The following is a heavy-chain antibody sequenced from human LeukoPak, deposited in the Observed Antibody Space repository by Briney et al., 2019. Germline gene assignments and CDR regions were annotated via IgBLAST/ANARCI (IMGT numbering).Heavy chain of an antibody. D-gene: IGHD3-3*01. CDR2: ISDGGSNT. Sequence: PGGSLRLSCAASGFTFSSYAMSWVRQAPGKGLEWVSAISDGGSNTYYADSVKGRFTISRDNSKNTLYLQMNSLRAEDTAGYYCANDATYHFWSGYNDYWGQGTLVTVSS. V-gene: IGHV3-23*01. CDR3: ANDATYHFWSGYNDY. CDR1: GFTFSSYA. J-gene: IGHJ4*02.